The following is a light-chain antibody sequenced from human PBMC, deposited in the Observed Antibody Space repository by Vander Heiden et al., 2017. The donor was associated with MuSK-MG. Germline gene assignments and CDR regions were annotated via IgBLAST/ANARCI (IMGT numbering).Light chain of an antibody. CDR1: QSGSSN. CDR3: QQYNNWGWT. CDR2: GEA. V-gene: IGKV3-15*01. J-gene: IGKJ1*01. Sequence: EIVLTPSPATLSVSPGERATLPCSASQSGSSNLFGYQQQPREPPRRLIYGEATSATGSPARSSGSGSGTEVIPTTSSLQPEEGSVDYRQQYNNWGWTFGQGTKLEIK.